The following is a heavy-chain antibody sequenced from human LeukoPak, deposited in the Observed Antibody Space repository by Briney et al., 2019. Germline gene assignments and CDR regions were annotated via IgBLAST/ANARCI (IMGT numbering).Heavy chain of an antibody. CDR1: GYTFTGYY. CDR2: INPNSGGT. Sequence: ASVKVSCKAPGYTFTGYYMHWVRQAPGQGLEWMGRINPNSGGTNYAQKFQGRVTMTRDTSISTAYMELSRLRSDDTAVFYCARGGPYEYVWGNYRPFDYWGQGTLVTVSS. J-gene: IGHJ4*02. D-gene: IGHD3-16*02. V-gene: IGHV1-2*06. CDR3: ARGGPYEYVWGNYRPFDY.